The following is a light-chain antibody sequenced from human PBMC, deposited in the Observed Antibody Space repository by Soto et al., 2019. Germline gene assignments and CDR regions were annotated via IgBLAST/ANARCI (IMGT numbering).Light chain of an antibody. CDR3: NHYET. J-gene: IGKJ1*01. CDR2: GAC. Sequence: EIVLTQSPGTLSLSPGDRATLSSSASQSVSRSYLGWSQQEPGQATWLLMYGACIRAAGVPDRFSGSGFGIEFTLTISRLEPEDFTEYYCNHYETFGQGTKVDIK. V-gene: IGKV3-20*01. CDR1: QSVSRSY.